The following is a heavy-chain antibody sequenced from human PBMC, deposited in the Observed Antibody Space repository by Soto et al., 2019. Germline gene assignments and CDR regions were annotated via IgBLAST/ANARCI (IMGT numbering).Heavy chain of an antibody. CDR2: IYYSGST. CDR1: GGSISSYY. D-gene: IGHD3-10*01. J-gene: IGHJ6*03. V-gene: IGHV4-59*01. Sequence: SETLSLTCTVSGGSISSYYCSWIRQPPGKGLEWIGYIYYSGSTNYNPSLKSRVTISVDTSKNQFSLKLSSVTAADTAVYYCASFISGSMDVWGKGTTVTVSS. CDR3: ASFISGSMDV.